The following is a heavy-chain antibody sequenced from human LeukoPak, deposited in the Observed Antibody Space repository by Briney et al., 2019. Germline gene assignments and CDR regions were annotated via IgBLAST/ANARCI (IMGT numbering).Heavy chain of an antibody. V-gene: IGHV3-30*02. Sequence: PGGSLRLSCAASGFSFRSHGMHWVRQAPGKGLEWVAFIRFDGSSKYYPDSVKGRFTISRDNSKNMLYLQMNSLRAEDTAVYYCATHPDDSSGYYPDYWGQGTLVTVSS. D-gene: IGHD3-22*01. CDR2: IRFDGSSK. CDR3: ATHPDDSSGYYPDY. J-gene: IGHJ4*02. CDR1: GFSFRSHG.